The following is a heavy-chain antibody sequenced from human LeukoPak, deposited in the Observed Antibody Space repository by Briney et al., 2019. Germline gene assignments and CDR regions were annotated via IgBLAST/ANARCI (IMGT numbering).Heavy chain of an antibody. CDR3: GKAFKWKLGYIDY. CDR2: ISWNSGTI. CDR1: GFTFDDYA. Sequence: GGSLRLSCAVSGFTFDDYAMHWVRQAPGKGLEWVSGISWNSGTIGYADSVKGRFTISRDNAKNSLYLQMNSLRAGDTAFDFLGKAFKWKLGYIDYWGQGTLVTVSS. D-gene: IGHD1-20*01. V-gene: IGHV3-9*01. J-gene: IGHJ4*02.